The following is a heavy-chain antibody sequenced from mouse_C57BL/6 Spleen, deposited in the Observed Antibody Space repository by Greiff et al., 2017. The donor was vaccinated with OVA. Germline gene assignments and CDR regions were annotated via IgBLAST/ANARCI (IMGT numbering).Heavy chain of an antibody. CDR3: TRENYSNPWYFDV. V-gene: IGHV5-9-1*02. CDR2: ISSGGDYI. J-gene: IGHJ1*03. Sequence: VKLVESGEGLVKPGGSLKLSCAASGFTFSSYAMSWVRQTPEKRLEWVAYISSGGDYIYYADTVKGRFTISRDNARNTLYLQMSSLKSEDTAMYYCTRENYSNPWYFDVWGTGTTVTVSS. D-gene: IGHD2-5*01. CDR1: GFTFSSYA.